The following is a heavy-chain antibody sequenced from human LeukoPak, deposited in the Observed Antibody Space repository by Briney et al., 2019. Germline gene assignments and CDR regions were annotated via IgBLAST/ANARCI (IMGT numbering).Heavy chain of an antibody. D-gene: IGHD3-10*01. CDR3: AKGVRITMVRGAFDI. J-gene: IGHJ3*02. CDR2: ITWNSGSI. V-gene: IGHV3-9*01. Sequence: GVTLRLSCAASGFTFDDHDMSWVRQAPGKGLVWGSGITWNSGSIGYTDTVKGRFTISRDKAKNSLYLQMNSLRAEETALYYCAKGVRITMVRGAFDIWGEGTMVTVSS. CDR1: GFTFDDHD.